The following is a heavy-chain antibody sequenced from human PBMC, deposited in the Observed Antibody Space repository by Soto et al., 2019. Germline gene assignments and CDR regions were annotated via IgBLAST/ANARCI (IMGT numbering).Heavy chain of an antibody. CDR2: IYHSGST. Sequence: TLSLTCAVSGGSISSGGYSWSWIRQPPGKGLEWIGYIYHSGSTYYNPSLKSRVTISVDRSKNQFSLKLSSVTAADTAVYYCSRSDYSTGWWFDPWGQGTLVTVSA. J-gene: IGHJ5*02. CDR3: SRSDYSTGWWFDP. D-gene: IGHD4-4*01. V-gene: IGHV4-30-2*01. CDR1: GGSISSGGYS.